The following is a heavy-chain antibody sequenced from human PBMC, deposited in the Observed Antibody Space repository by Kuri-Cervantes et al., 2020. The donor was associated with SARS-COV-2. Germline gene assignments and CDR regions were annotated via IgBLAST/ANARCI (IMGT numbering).Heavy chain of an antibody. CDR1: GGSFSDYY. J-gene: IGHJ3*02. CDR3: ARDMTTVTSDAFDI. V-gene: IGHV4-34*01. D-gene: IGHD4-17*01. CDR2: INHSGNT. Sequence: SETLSLTCAVYGGSFSDYYWSWVRQPPGKGLEWIGEINHSGNTNYDPSLKSRVTISIDTSKNQFSLKLSSVTAADTAVYYCARDMTTVTSDAFDIWGQGTMVTVSS.